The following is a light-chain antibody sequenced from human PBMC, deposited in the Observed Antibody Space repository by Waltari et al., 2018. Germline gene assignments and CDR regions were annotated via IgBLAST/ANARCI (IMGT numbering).Light chain of an antibody. J-gene: IGLJ1*01. CDR3: NSYTNSGTYV. CDR2: DVS. V-gene: IGLV2-14*03. Sequence: QSALTQPASVSGSPGPSLTLSCTGTRSDVVTHKSFPWYQQRPGKAPDLIIFDVSNRPSGVSIRFSGSKSGNTASLTISGLQAEDEADYYCNSYTNSGTYVFGSGTKVTVL. CDR1: RSDVVTHKS.